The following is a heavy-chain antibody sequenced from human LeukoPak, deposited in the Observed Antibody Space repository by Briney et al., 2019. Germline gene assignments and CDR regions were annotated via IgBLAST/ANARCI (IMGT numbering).Heavy chain of an antibody. CDR3: ARAYSGSLTTFDI. Sequence: GGSLRLSCAASGXTFSNYAMSWVRQAPGKGLEWVSAISGGGGSTYYADSVKGRCTISKDNSKNTLYVQMNSLRAEDTAVYYCARAYSGSLTTFDIWGQGTMVTVSS. V-gene: IGHV3-23*01. CDR2: ISGGGGST. J-gene: IGHJ3*02. D-gene: IGHD1-26*01. CDR1: GXTFSNYA.